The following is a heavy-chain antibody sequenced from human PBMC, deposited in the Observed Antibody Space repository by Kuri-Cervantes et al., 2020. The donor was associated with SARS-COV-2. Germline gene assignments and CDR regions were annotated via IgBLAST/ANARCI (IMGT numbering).Heavy chain of an antibody. CDR2: IYYSGST. V-gene: IGHV4-61*01. J-gene: IGHJ5*02. CDR3: ARLGRYCSSTSCYPNWFDP. CDR1: GGSVSSGSYY. Sequence: SDTLSLTCTVSGGSVSSGSYYWSWIRQPPGKGLEWIGYIYYSGSTNYNPSLKSRVTISVDTSKNQFSLKLSSVTAADTAVYYCARLGRYCSSTSCYPNWFDPWGQGTLVTVSS. D-gene: IGHD2-2*01.